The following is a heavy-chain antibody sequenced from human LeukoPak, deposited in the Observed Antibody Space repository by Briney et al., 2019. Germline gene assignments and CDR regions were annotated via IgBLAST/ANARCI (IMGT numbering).Heavy chain of an antibody. CDR3: AKEKGDSSRWYFDL. CDR2: LSGSGNNV. CDR1: GFTFSSYA. Sequence: PGGSLRLSCAASGFTFSSYAMSWVRQAPGKGLEWVSSLSGSGNNVYYADSVRGRFTISRDNSKNTLYLQLNSLRVEDTGVYYCAKEKGDSSRWYFDLWGRGTLVIVSS. J-gene: IGHJ2*01. V-gene: IGHV3-23*01. D-gene: IGHD3-16*01.